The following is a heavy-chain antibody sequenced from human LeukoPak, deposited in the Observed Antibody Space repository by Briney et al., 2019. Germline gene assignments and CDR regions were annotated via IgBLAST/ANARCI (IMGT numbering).Heavy chain of an antibody. V-gene: IGHV3-30*03. Sequence: GGSLRLSCAASGFTFSSYGMHWVRQAPGKGLEWVAVISYDGSNKYYADSVKGRFTISRDNSKNTLYLQMNSLRAEDTAVYFCARNHLAPYFASYSSSSGTFDYWGQGTLVTVSS. D-gene: IGHD6-6*01. CDR3: ARNHLAPYFASYSSSSGTFDY. CDR2: ISYDGSNK. J-gene: IGHJ4*02. CDR1: GFTFSSYG.